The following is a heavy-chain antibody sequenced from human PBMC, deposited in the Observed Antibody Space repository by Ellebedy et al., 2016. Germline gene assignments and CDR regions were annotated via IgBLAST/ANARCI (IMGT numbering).Heavy chain of an antibody. V-gene: IGHV2-70*04. CDR2: IDWDDDK. CDR3: TRSTKTGLLADY. J-gene: IGHJ4*02. CDR1: GFSLSTSGMR. Sequence: SGPTLVXPTPTLTLTCTFSGFSLSTSGMRVTWIRQPPGKALEWLARIDWDDDKFYNTSLKTRLTISKDTSKNQVVLTLTNMDPVDTATYYCTRSTKTGLLADYWGQGILVTVSS. D-gene: IGHD1-1*01.